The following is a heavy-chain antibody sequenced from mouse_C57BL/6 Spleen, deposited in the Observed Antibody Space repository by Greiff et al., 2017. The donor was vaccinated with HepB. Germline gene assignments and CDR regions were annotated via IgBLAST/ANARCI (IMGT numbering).Heavy chain of an antibody. D-gene: IGHD6-1*01. Sequence: VQLQQSGPELVKPGASVKISCKASGYSFTSYYIHWVKQRPGQGLEWIGWIYPGSGNTKYNEKFKGKATLTADTSSSTAYMQLSSLTSEDSAVCYCAITHSPGAMDYWGQGTSVTVSS. CDR1: GYSFTSYY. CDR2: IYPGSGNT. CDR3: AITHSPGAMDY. J-gene: IGHJ4*01. V-gene: IGHV1-66*01.